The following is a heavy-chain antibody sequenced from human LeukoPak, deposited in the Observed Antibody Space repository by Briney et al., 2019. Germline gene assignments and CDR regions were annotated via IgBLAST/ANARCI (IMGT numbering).Heavy chain of an antibody. D-gene: IGHD2-2*01. J-gene: IGHJ4*02. V-gene: IGHV3-23*01. Sequence: GGSLRLSCAASGFTFSSYAMSWVRQAPGKGLEWVSAISGSGGSTYYADSVKGRLTISRDNSKNTLYLQMNSLRAEDTAVYYCAKVRDIVVVPAAMSFDYWGQGTLVTVSS. CDR2: ISGSGGST. CDR3: AKVRDIVVVPAAMSFDY. CDR1: GFTFSSYA.